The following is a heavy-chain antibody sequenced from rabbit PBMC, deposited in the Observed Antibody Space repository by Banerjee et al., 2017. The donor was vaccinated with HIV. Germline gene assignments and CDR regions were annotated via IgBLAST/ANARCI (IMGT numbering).Heavy chain of an antibody. CDR2: VDAGSSGST. J-gene: IGHJ4*01. Sequence: QEQLVESGGGLVTLGGSLTLTCTASGFSFSSYYMWWVRQAPGKGLEWIAYVDAGSSGSTYYANWAKGRFTISKSSSTTVTLQMTSLTVADTATYFCARDLAGVIGWNFNLWGPGTRSPS. CDR3: ARDLAGVIGWNFNL. V-gene: IGHV1S45*01. D-gene: IGHD4-1*01. CDR1: GFSFSSYY.